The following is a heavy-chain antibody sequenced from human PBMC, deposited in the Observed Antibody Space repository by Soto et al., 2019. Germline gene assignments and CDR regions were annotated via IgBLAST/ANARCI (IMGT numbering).Heavy chain of an antibody. V-gene: IGHV1-69*02. CDR3: ARGPERDVGGY. D-gene: IGHD3-10*02. J-gene: IGHJ4*02. CDR2: IIPILGIT. CDR1: GGTFSTYT. Sequence: QVQLVQSGAEVKKPGSSVKVSCKASGGTFSTYTISWVRQAPGQGLEWMGKIIPILGITNYAQKFQGRVTITADKSTNTAYMELSSLRSEDTAVYYCARGPERDVGGYWGQGTLVTVSS.